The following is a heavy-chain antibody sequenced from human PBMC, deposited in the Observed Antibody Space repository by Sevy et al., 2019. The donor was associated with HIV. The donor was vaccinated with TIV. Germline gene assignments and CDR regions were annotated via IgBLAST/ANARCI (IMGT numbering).Heavy chain of an antibody. CDR2: IRYDGSNK. CDR1: GFTFSSYG. CDR3: AKRYCSSTSCPPTNYGMDV. V-gene: IGHV3-30*02. Sequence: GGSLRLSCAASGFTFSSYGMHWVRQAPGKGLEWVAFIRYDGSNKYYADSVKGRFTISRDNSKNTLYLQMNSLRAEDTAVYYCAKRYCSSTSCPPTNYGMDVWGQGNTVTVSS. J-gene: IGHJ6*02. D-gene: IGHD2-2*01.